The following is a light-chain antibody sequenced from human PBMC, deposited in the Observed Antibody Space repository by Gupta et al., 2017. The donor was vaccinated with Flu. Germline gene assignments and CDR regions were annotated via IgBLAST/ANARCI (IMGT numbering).Light chain of an antibody. J-gene: IGKJ2*01. CDR3: QQSRISPSYT. V-gene: IGKV4-1*01. CDR2: CAS. CDR1: QGMGCTGNNMYS. Sequence: GDMASINCDTSQGMGCTGNNMYSLSGDQQKPGQPPRLLRYCASTRPTGVPDRFSGGGSGTDFTHTIGRLQTEDIAIYYGQQSRISPSYTFGHGTQLEI.